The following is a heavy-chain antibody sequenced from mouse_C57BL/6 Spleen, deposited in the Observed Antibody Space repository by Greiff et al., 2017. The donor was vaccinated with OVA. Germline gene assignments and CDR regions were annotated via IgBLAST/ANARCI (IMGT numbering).Heavy chain of an antibody. CDR1: GFNIKDYY. Sequence: VQLKESGAELVKPGASVKLSCTASGFNIKDYYMHWVKQRTEQGLEWIGRIDPEDGETKYAPKFQGKATITADTSSNTAYLQLSSLTSEDTAVYYCARSRYYGSSLFYYFDYWGQGTTLTVSS. CDR3: ARSRYYGSSLFYYFDY. V-gene: IGHV14-2*01. D-gene: IGHD1-1*01. CDR2: IDPEDGET. J-gene: IGHJ2*01.